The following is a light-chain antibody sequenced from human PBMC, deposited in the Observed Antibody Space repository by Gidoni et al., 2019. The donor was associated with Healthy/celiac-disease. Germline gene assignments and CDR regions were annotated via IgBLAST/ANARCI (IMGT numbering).Light chain of an antibody. J-gene: IGKJ2*01. Sequence: DIQLTQSPSFLSASVGDRVTITCRASQGISSYLAWYQQKPGKAPKLLIYAASTLQRGVPSRFSGSGSWTEFTLTISSLQPEDFATYYCQQLNSYPPYTFGQGTKLEIK. V-gene: IGKV1-9*01. CDR1: QGISSY. CDR2: AAS. CDR3: QQLNSYPPYT.